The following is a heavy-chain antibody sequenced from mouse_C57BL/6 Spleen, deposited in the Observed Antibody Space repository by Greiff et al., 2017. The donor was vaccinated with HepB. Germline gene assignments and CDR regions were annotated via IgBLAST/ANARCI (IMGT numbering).Heavy chain of an antibody. CDR3: AREGTIYYGNPLAY. CDR2: IDPSDSYT. D-gene: IGHD2-1*01. CDR1: GYTFTSYW. J-gene: IGHJ3*01. Sequence: QVQLQQPGAELVMPGASVKLSCKASGYTFTSYWMHWVKQRPGQGLEWIGEIDPSDSYTNYNQKFKGKSTLTVDKSSSTAYMQLSSLTSEDSAVYYCAREGTIYYGNPLAYWGQGTLVTVSA. V-gene: IGHV1-69*01.